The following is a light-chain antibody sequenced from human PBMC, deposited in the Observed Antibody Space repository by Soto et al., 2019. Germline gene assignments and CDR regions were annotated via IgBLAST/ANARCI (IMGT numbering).Light chain of an antibody. J-gene: IGLJ2*01. CDR1: SSNIGNND. V-gene: IGLV1-51*01. CDR2: DDN. Sequence: QSVLTQPPSVSAAPGQKVTISCPGSSSNIGNNDVSWYQHVPGTAPKLLIYDDNKRPSGIPDRLSGSKSGTSATLSIAGPQTCDEADYYCAAWDSSLNAVLFGGGTKLTVL. CDR3: AAWDSSLNAVL.